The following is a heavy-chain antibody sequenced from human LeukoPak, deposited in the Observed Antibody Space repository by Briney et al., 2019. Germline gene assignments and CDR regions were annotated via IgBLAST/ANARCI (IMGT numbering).Heavy chain of an antibody. J-gene: IGHJ4*02. CDR2: ISTYNGNT. D-gene: IGHD1-26*01. Sequence: ASVKVSCKASGYTFTDYHINWGRQAPGQGLEYRGWISTYNGNTKYAQNLQGRVTVTTDTSTTTAYMELRSLRSDDTAVYYCARDRRMGVVGATLGSDYWGQGTLVTVSS. V-gene: IGHV1-18*01. CDR3: ARDRRMGVVGATLGSDY. CDR1: GYTFTDYH.